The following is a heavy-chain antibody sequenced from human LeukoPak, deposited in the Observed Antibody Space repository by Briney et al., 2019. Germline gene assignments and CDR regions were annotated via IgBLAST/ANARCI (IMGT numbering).Heavy chain of an antibody. V-gene: IGHV3-66*01. CDR1: GFTVSSKY. CDR2: IYSGGST. Sequence: GGSLRLSCAASGFTVSSKYMSRVRQAPGKGLEWVSVIYSGGSTYYADSVKGRFTISRDNSKNTLYLQLNSLRAEDTAVYYCARVGTYDAFDIWGQGTMVTVSS. CDR3: ARVGTYDAFDI. D-gene: IGHD3-10*01. J-gene: IGHJ3*02.